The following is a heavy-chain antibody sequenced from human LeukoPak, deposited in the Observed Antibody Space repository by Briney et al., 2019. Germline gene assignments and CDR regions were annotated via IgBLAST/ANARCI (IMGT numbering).Heavy chain of an antibody. CDR1: GFTFSSYS. Sequence: GGSLRLSCAASGFTFSSYSMNWVRQAPGKGLEWVSYISSSSSTIYYADSVKGRFTISRDNAKNSLYPQMNSLRAEDTAVYYCARDLGTEVTYWGQGTLVTVSS. D-gene: IGHD5-18*01. V-gene: IGHV3-48*01. J-gene: IGHJ4*02. CDR2: ISSSSSTI. CDR3: ARDLGTEVTY.